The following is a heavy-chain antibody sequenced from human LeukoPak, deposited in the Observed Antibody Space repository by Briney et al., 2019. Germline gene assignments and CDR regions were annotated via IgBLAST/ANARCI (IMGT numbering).Heavy chain of an antibody. V-gene: IGHV4-59*01. CDR2: IYYSGST. Sequence: PSETLSLTCTVSGGSISSYYWSWIRQPPGKGLEWIGYIYYSGSTNYNPSLKSRVTISVDTSKNQFYLKLSSVTAADTAVYYCARGPFSDTAMIDNWFDPWGQGTLVTVSS. D-gene: IGHD5-18*01. CDR3: ARGPFSDTAMIDNWFDP. CDR1: GGSISSYY. J-gene: IGHJ5*02.